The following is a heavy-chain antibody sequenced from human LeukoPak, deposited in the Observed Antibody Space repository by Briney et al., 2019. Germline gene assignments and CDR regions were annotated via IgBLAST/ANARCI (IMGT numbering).Heavy chain of an antibody. CDR3: GAGTMIVVPDAFDI. V-gene: IGHV3-53*01. J-gene: IGHJ3*02. CDR2: IYSGGST. CDR1: GFTVSSNY. Sequence: PGGSLRLSCAASGFTVSSNYMSWVRQAPGKGLKWVSVIYSGGSTYYADSVKGRFTISRDNSKNTLYLQMNSLRAEDTAVYYCGAGTMIVVPDAFDIWGQGTMVTVSS. D-gene: IGHD3-22*01.